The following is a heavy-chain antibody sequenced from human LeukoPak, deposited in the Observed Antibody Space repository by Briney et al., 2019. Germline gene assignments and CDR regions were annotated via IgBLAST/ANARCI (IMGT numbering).Heavy chain of an antibody. V-gene: IGHV3-30*04. CDR1: GFTFSSYA. CDR2: ISYGGSNK. D-gene: IGHD3-22*01. J-gene: IGHJ5*02. Sequence: GGSLRLSCAASGFTFSSYAMHWVRQAPGKGLEWVAVISYGGSNKYYADSVKGRFTISRDNSKNTLYLQMNSLRAEDTAVYYCAGVSYDSTSVNPWFDPWGQGTLVTVSS. CDR3: AGVSYDSTSVNPWFDP.